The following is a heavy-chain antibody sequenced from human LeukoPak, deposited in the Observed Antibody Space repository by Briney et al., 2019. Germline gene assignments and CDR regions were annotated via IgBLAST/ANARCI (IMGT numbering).Heavy chain of an antibody. J-gene: IGHJ2*01. CDR1: GFTFSRDA. CDR3: AKDRGYGVSYWYFDL. V-gene: IGHV3-23*01. CDR2: FCGRGGST. Sequence: PGGSLRLSCAASGFTFSRDAMSWVCHAPGEGLEWVSAFCGRGGSTYYADSVKGRFSISRDNSKNTLYLQMSSLRAEDTAVYNCAKDRGYGVSYWYFDLWGRGTLVTVSS. D-gene: IGHD5-12*01.